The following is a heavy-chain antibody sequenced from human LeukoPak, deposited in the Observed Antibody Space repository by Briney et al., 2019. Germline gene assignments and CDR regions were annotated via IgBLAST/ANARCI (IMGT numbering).Heavy chain of an antibody. Sequence: ASVKVSCKASGYTFTGYYMHWVRQAPGQGLEWMGWINPNSGGTNYAQKVQGRVTMTRDTSISTAYMELSRLRSDDTAVYYCARDGTAVAGAWYFDYWGQGTLVTVSS. CDR2: INPNSGGT. J-gene: IGHJ4*02. CDR3: ARDGTAVAGAWYFDY. V-gene: IGHV1-2*02. CDR1: GYTFTGYY. D-gene: IGHD6-19*01.